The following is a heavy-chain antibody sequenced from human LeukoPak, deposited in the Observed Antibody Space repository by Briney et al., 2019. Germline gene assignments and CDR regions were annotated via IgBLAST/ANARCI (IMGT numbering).Heavy chain of an antibody. Sequence: GGSLRLSCAASGFTFSSHGMNWVRQAPGKGLEWVSYISSSSSTIYYADSVKGRFTISRDNAKNSLYLQMNSLRAEDTAVYYCARGAYYYEDWGQGTLVTVSS. CDR2: ISSSSSTI. D-gene: IGHD3-22*01. CDR3: ARGAYYYED. J-gene: IGHJ4*02. CDR1: GFTFSSHG. V-gene: IGHV3-48*01.